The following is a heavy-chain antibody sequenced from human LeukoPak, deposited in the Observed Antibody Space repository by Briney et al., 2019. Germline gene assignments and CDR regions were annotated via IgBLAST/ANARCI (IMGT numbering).Heavy chain of an antibody. D-gene: IGHD3-10*01. CDR2: ISSTGGTT. J-gene: IGHJ4*02. CDR3: AKGYYGSGSYGWFDY. V-gene: IGHV3-23*01. Sequence: PGGSLRLSCAASGITFSSYGMSWVRQAPGKGLEWVSSISSTGGTTYYADSVKGRFTISRDNSKNTLFLHMNSLRAEDTAVYSCAKGYYGSGSYGWFDYWGQGTLVTVSS. CDR1: GITFSSYG.